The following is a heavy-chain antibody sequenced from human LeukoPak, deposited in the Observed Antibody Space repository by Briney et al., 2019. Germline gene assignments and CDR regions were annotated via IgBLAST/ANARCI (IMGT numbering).Heavy chain of an antibody. J-gene: IGHJ6*03. CDR3: ARDHAVTIFGVERHPRNMDV. V-gene: IGHV4-61*02. D-gene: IGHD3-3*01. CDR1: GGSISSGCYI. Sequence: SETLSLTCTVSGGSISSGCYIWSLIRAPAEKGLEGIGRIYTSGSTNYNHSLKSRVTISIDTSKNQLSLKLSSVSAADTAVYYCARDHAVTIFGVERHPRNMDVWGKGTTVTVSS. CDR2: IYTSGST.